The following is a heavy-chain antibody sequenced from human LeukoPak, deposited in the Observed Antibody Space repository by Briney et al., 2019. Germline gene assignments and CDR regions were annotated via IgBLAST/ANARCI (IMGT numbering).Heavy chain of an antibody. V-gene: IGHV3-23*01. D-gene: IGHD6-19*01. Sequence: GGSLRLSCAASGFTFSSYAMTWVRQAPGKGLEWVSGISDSGGGTYYADSVKGRFTISRDNSKNTVHLQMNSLRAEDTAVYYCAKDLFADSGWYRGSYYGMDVWGQGTTVTVSS. J-gene: IGHJ6*02. CDR1: GFTFSSYA. CDR2: ISDSGGGT. CDR3: AKDLFADSGWYRGSYYGMDV.